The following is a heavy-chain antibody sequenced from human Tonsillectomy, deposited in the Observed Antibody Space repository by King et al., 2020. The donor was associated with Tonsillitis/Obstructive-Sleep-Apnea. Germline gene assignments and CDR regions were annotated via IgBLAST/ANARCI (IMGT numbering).Heavy chain of an antibody. V-gene: IGHV1-69*04. Sequence: VQLPQSGAEVKTPGSSVKIACMASGGNFRRNGVNWVRQAPGHGLEWMGRLFPAIHTTTYSQRFQARLTITADTSKTTVYMELAGLTSDDTAIYYCARDGEFSSGWQNANYKNQGMDVWGQGTTVTVSS. J-gene: IGHJ3*01. D-gene: IGHD6-19*01. CDR1: GGNFRRNG. CDR2: LFPAIHTT. CDR3: ARDGEFSSGWQNANYKNQGMDV.